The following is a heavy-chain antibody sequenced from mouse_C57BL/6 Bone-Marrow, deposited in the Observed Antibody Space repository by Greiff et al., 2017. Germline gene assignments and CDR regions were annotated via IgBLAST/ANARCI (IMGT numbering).Heavy chain of an antibody. Sequence: EVKLVESGGGLVKPGGSLKLSCAASGFTFSSYAMSWVRQTPEKRLEWVATISDGGSSTYYPDNVKGRFTISRDNAKNNLYMQMSHLKSEDTAMYYCARGPAYPHFDNGGQGTTLTVSS. CDR3: ARGPAYPHFDN. V-gene: IGHV5-4*03. CDR1: GFTFSSYA. J-gene: IGHJ2*01. CDR2: ISDGGSST.